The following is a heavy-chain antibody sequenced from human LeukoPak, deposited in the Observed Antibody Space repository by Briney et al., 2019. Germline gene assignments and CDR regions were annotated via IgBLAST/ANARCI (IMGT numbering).Heavy chain of an antibody. V-gene: IGHV4-59*01. J-gene: IGHJ6*02. D-gene: IGHD1-1*01. Sequence: SETLSLTCTVSGGSISSYYWSWIRQPPGKGLEWIGYIYYSGSTNYNPSLKSRVTISVDTSKNQFSLKLSSVTAADTAVYYCARDWGNDGYYYYGMDVWGQRTTVTVSS. CDR3: ARDWGNDGYYYYGMDV. CDR2: IYYSGST. CDR1: GGSISSYY.